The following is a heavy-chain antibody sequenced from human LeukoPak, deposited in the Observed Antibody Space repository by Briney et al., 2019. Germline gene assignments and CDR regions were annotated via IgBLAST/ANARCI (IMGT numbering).Heavy chain of an antibody. CDR3: ARDYYDSSGYPNWFDP. CDR2: VSAYNGKT. D-gene: IGHD3-22*01. V-gene: IGHV1-18*01. J-gene: IGHJ5*02. CDR1: GYTFVSYG. Sequence: ASVKVSCKTSGYTFVSYGITWVRQAPGQGLEWMGWVSAYNGKTKYGQKFQGRFAMTTDASTSIARMELRSLTSDDTAMYYCARDYYDSSGYPNWFDPWGQGTLVTVSS.